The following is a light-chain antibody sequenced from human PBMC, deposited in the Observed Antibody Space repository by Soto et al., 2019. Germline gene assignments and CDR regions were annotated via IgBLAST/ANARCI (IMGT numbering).Light chain of an antibody. V-gene: IGKV1-39*01. J-gene: IGKJ1*01. CDR1: QSITTY. CDR3: QQSSSTPRT. CDR2: AAS. Sequence: DIQMTQSPSSLSAFVGDRVTITCRASQSITTYLNWYQQKPGEAPKVLIYAASTLQSGVPSRFSGSGSGTDFTLTISSLQPEDFATYYCQQSSSTPRTFGQGTKVESK.